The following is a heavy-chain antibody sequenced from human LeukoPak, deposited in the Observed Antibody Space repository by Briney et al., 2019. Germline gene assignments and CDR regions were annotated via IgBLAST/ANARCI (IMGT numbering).Heavy chain of an antibody. V-gene: IGHV3-30-3*01. Sequence: PGGSLRLSCAASGFTFSSYAMHWVRQAPGKGLEWVAVISYDGSNKYYADSVKGRFTISRDNSKNTLYLQMNSLRAEDTAVYYCARAFLSSSPLDYWGQGTLVTVSS. D-gene: IGHD6-13*01. CDR3: ARAFLSSSPLDY. CDR1: GFTFSSYA. J-gene: IGHJ4*02. CDR2: ISYDGSNK.